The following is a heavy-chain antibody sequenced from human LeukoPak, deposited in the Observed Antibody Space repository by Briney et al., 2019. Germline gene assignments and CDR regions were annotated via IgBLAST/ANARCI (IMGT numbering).Heavy chain of an antibody. J-gene: IGHJ4*02. CDR2: INPNSGGT. V-gene: IGHV1-2*02. D-gene: IGHD5-18*01. CDR1: GFTFTGYC. Sequence: ASVKVSCKASGFTFTGYCMHWVRQAPGQGLEWMGWINPNSGGTDYAQKFQGRVTMTRDTSISTAYMELSRLRSDDTAVYYCARGQGYSLFPDNYYFDYWGQGALVTVSS. CDR3: ARGQGYSLFPDNYYFDY.